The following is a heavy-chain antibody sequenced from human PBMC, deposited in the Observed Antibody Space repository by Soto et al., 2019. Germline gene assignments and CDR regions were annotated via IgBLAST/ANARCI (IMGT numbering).Heavy chain of an antibody. D-gene: IGHD5-12*01. J-gene: IGHJ5*02. V-gene: IGHV3-33*01. CDR1: GFRFSNYG. CDR2: IWDDGGNK. CDR3: ARAPQRRGYGRQFFHP. Sequence: PGGSLRLSCAASGFRFSNYGMHWVRQPPGKGLEWVAVIWDDGGNKYYEDSVKVRFTISRDNSRNILYLELNSLRVEDTAVYYCARAPQRRGYGRQFFHPSCQGTLVTDAS.